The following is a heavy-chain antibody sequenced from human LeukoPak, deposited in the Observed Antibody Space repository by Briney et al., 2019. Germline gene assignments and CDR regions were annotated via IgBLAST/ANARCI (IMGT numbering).Heavy chain of an antibody. Sequence: ASVNVSCKASGYTFTSYAIHWVRQAPGQRLEWMGWINAGNGNTKYSQELQGRLTITRDTSASTAYMELSSLRSEDMAVYYCARGIAPRAFDIWGQGTMVTVSS. D-gene: IGHD6-6*01. CDR3: ARGIAPRAFDI. J-gene: IGHJ3*02. CDR2: INAGNGNT. V-gene: IGHV1-3*03. CDR1: GYTFTSYA.